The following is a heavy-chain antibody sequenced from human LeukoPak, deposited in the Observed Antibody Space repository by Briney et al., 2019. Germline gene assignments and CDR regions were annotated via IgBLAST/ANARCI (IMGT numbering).Heavy chain of an antibody. CDR1: GGTFSSYT. D-gene: IGHD6-13*01. CDR3: ARAPIAAAYNWFDP. J-gene: IGHJ5*02. V-gene: IGHV1-69*02. CDR2: IIPILGIA. Sequence: SVKVSCKASGGTFSSYTISWVRQAPGRGLEWMGRIIPILGIANYAQKFQGRVTITADKSTSTAYMELSSLRSEDTAVYYCARAPIAAAYNWFDPWGQGTLVTVSS.